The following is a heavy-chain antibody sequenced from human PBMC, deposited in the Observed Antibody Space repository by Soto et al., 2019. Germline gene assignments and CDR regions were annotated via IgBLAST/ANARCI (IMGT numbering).Heavy chain of an antibody. CDR1: GVSITSDSSY. CDR2: IYHSVGA. Sequence: ASETLSLTCAVSGVSITSDSSYWNWIRQHPGKGLEWIGYIYHSVGAPYNPSLKSPITMSVYTAKNQVSLNLTSVTAADTAVYYCARDVVAVPAALSPRGHRSDSWDRGTLVTISS. V-gene: IGHV4-31*11. J-gene: IGHJ5*01. CDR3: ARDVVAVPAALSPRGHRSDS. D-gene: IGHD2-15*01.